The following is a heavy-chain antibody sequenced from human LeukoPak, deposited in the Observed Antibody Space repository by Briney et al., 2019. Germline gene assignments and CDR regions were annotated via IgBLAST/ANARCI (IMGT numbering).Heavy chain of an antibody. D-gene: IGHD2-15*01. CDR3: ASRYCSGGSCPFDY. V-gene: IGHV4-34*01. CDR2: INHSGST. Sequence: SETLSLTCAVYGGSFSGYYWSWIRQPPGKGLEWIGEINHSGSTNYNPSLKSRVTISVDTSKNQFSPKLSSVTAADTAVYYCASRYCSGGSCPFDYWGQGTLVTVSS. J-gene: IGHJ4*02. CDR1: GGSFSGYY.